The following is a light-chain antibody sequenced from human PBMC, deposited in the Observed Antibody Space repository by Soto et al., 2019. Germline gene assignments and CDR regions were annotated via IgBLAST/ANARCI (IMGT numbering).Light chain of an antibody. Sequence: EIVLTQSPATLSLSPGERATLSCRASQSVSSYLAWYQQKPGQAPRLLISDASNRATGIPARFSGRGSGTAVTLTISSLEPEDFAVYYCQQRTKWPSSTFGQGTRLEIK. V-gene: IGKV3-11*01. CDR2: DAS. J-gene: IGKJ5*01. CDR3: QQRTKWPSST. CDR1: QSVSSY.